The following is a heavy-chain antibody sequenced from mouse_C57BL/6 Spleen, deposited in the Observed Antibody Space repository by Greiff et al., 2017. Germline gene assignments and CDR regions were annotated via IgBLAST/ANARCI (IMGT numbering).Heavy chain of an antibody. CDR1: GFTFSNYW. Sequence: DVKLQESGGGLVQPGGSMKLSCVASGFTFSNYWMNWVRQSPEKGLEWVAQIRSKSDNYATHYAESVKGRFTISREDSKSSVYLQMNNLRAEATGIYYCTGDGNKGWDIDVWGTGTTVTVSS. V-gene: IGHV6-3*01. J-gene: IGHJ1*03. CDR2: IRSKSDNYAT. CDR3: TGDGNKGWDIDV. D-gene: IGHD1-3*01.